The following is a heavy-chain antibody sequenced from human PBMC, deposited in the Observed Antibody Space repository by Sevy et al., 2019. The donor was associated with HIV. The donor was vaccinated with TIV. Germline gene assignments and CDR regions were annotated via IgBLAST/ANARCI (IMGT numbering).Heavy chain of an antibody. CDR1: GYTFTTYY. CDR3: ARDRDLSGSYLEYYYYAMDV. Sequence: ASVKVSCKASGYTFTTYYIHWVRQAPGQGLEWMGLIDPSGSTRYAQKFQGRVSMTGDTSTTTLDRELSSRTSEDTAGYYCARDRDLSGSYLEYYYYAMDVWGQGTTVTVSS. CDR2: IDPSGST. V-gene: IGHV1-46*01. J-gene: IGHJ6*02. D-gene: IGHD1-26*01.